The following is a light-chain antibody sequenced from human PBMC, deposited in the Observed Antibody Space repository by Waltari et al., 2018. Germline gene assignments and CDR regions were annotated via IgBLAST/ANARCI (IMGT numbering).Light chain of an antibody. CDR2: RND. Sequence: QSVLTQPPSASAAPGQRVTISCSGSHSNVGANVVNWYQQFPGTAPRPLIYRNDRRPSGVADRFSASKSGTSASLAISGLRPEDEADYYCASWDDSLNGRWVFGGGTKLTVL. J-gene: IGLJ2*01. CDR1: HSNVGANV. V-gene: IGLV1-44*01. CDR3: ASWDDSLNGRWV.